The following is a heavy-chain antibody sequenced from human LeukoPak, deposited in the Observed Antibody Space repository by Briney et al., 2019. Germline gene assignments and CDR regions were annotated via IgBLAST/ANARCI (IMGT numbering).Heavy chain of an antibody. CDR1: GYTFTSYY. CDR3: ARGGPRSSWYVY. CDR2: MNPNSGNT. Sequence: ASVKVSCKESGYTFTSYYMHWVRQATGQGLEWMGWMNPNSGNTGYAQKFQGRVTMTRNTSISTAYMELSSLRSEDTAVYYCARGGPRSSWYVYWGQGTLVTVSS. D-gene: IGHD6-13*01. J-gene: IGHJ4*02. V-gene: IGHV1-8*02.